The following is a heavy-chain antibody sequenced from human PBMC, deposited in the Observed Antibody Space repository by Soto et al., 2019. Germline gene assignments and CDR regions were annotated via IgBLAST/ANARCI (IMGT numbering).Heavy chain of an antibody. CDR3: ARERSGYDFQQSPLDY. Sequence: QVQLVQSGAEVKKPGSSVKVSCKASGGTFSSYAISWVRQAPGQGLEWMGGIIPIFGTANYAQKFQGRVTITADESTSTAYMELSSLRSQDTAVYYCARERSGYDFQQSPLDYWGQGTLVTVSS. J-gene: IGHJ4*02. CDR2: IIPIFGTA. CDR1: GGTFSSYA. V-gene: IGHV1-69*01. D-gene: IGHD5-12*01.